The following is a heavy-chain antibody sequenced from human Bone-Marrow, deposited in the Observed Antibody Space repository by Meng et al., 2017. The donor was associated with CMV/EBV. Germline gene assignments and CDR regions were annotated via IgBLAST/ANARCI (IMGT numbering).Heavy chain of an antibody. Sequence: KFSGYACTDFYMHWVRQAPGQGLEWMGCINPNSGNTKFAQKFQVRVTMTRDTSISTAYMELARLRSDDTALYYCARGPFSSSWYSLDYWGQGTLVTVSS. V-gene: IGHV1-2*02. D-gene: IGHD6-13*01. CDR3: ARGPFSSSWYSLDY. CDR2: INPNSGNT. CDR1: GYACTDFY. J-gene: IGHJ4*02.